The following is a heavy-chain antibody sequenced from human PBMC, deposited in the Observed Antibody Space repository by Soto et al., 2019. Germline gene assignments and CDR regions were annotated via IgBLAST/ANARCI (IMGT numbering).Heavy chain of an antibody. J-gene: IGHJ4*02. D-gene: IGHD3-16*01. CDR3: ARDGLTFGGD. V-gene: IGHV3-21*06. CDR1: GFTFGSFT. CDR2: ISSSSAYI. Sequence: EVHLVEAGGGLVKPGESLTLSCAASGFTFGSFTLNWVRQGPGKGLEWVSSISSSSAYIYYAESVKGRFTISRDNARSTLYLQMNSLRLDDTAVYFCARDGLTFGGDWGQGTLVAVSS.